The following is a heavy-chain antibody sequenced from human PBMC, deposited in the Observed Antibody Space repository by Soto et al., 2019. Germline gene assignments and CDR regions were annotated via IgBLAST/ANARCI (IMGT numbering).Heavy chain of an antibody. CDR3: ARDYGHDCSGGNCYFYF. CDR2: INPIFGTA. CDR1: GGTFSTYS. J-gene: IGHJ4*02. D-gene: IGHD2-15*01. V-gene: IGHV1-69*13. Sequence: SVKVSCKASGGTFSTYSINWVRQAPGQGLEWMGGINPIFGTANYAQKFRGRVTITADESTRTARMELSSLRSDDTAVYYCARDYGHDCSGGNCYFYFWGQGTLVTVSS.